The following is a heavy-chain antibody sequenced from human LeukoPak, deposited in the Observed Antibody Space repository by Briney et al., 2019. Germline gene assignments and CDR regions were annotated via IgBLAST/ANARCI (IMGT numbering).Heavy chain of an antibody. CDR1: GFTFSSYA. Sequence: GGSLRLSCAASGFTFSSYAMSWVRQAPGKGLEWVSAISGSGSGGSTYYADSVKGRFTISRDNSKDTLFLQMNSLRAEDTAVYYCAKLLAVTNSYYFNYWGQGTLVTVSS. CDR3: AKLLAVTNSYYFNY. J-gene: IGHJ4*02. V-gene: IGHV3-23*01. CDR2: ISGSGSGGST. D-gene: IGHD6-19*01.